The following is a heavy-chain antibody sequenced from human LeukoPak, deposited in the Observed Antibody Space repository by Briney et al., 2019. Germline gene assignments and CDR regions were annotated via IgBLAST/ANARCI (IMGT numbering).Heavy chain of an antibody. Sequence: ASVKVSCKASGSTFTSYGISWVRQAPGQGLGWMGWISAYNGNTNYAQKLQGRVTMTTDTSTSTAYMELRSLRSDDTAVYYCARVPSTSRYYYGSGLLGWFDPWGQGTLVTVSS. CDR3: ARVPSTSRYYYGSGLLGWFDP. CDR1: GSTFTSYG. J-gene: IGHJ5*02. CDR2: ISAYNGNT. D-gene: IGHD3-10*01. V-gene: IGHV1-18*01.